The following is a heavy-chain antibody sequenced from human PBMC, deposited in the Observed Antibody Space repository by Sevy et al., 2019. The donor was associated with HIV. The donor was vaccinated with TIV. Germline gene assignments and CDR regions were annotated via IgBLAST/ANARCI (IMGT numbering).Heavy chain of an antibody. Sequence: GGSLRLSCAASGFTFSNAWMSWVRQAPGKGLEWVGRIKGKTDGGTTDYAAPVKGRFTISRDDSKNTLYLQMNSLKTEDTAVYYCTTDRFTIFGVVIIGYFDYWGQGTLVTVSS. J-gene: IGHJ4*02. V-gene: IGHV3-15*01. CDR3: TTDRFTIFGVVIIGYFDY. CDR1: GFTFSNAW. CDR2: IKGKTDGGTT. D-gene: IGHD3-3*01.